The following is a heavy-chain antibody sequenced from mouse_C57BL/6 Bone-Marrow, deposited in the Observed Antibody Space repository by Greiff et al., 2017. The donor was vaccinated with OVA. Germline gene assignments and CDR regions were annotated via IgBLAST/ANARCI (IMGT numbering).Heavy chain of an antibody. D-gene: IGHD1-1*01. J-gene: IGHJ2*01. CDR3: TQGFYYGTSYYFDY. CDR1: GFNIKDDY. CDR2: IDPENGDT. Sequence: DVKLQESGAELVRPGASVKLSCTASGFNIKDDYMHWVKQRPEQGLEWIGWIDPENGDTEYASKFQGKATITADTSSNTAYLQRSSLTSEDTAVYYCTQGFYYGTSYYFDYWGQGTTLTVSS. V-gene: IGHV14-4*01.